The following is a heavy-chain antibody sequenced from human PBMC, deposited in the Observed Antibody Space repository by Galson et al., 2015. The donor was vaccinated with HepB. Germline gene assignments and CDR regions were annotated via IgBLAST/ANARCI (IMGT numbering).Heavy chain of an antibody. CDR3: AASQYYYDTTGNRGYLYYYMDF. CDR1: GDTFRFYA. CDR2: IIPIFNIA. V-gene: IGHV1-69*13. D-gene: IGHD3-22*01. Sequence: SVKVSCKASGDTFRFYAINWVRQAPGQGLEWLGGIIPIFNIANYAQKFQGRVTITADESTSTAYMELSSLTSEDTALYYCAASQYYYDTTGNRGYLYYYMDFWGKGTAVAVSS. J-gene: IGHJ6*03.